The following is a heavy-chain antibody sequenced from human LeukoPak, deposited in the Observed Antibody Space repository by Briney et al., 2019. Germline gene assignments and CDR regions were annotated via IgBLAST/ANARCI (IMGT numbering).Heavy chain of an antibody. CDR1: GFTFSTYV. V-gene: IGHV3-33*01. Sequence: PGRSLRLSCAASGFTFSTYVIHWVRQAPGKGLEWVALIWHDGSNKYYGDSVKDRFTISRDNSKNTLYLQMDSLRDEDTAVYYCARDRGYTYGHHLDDWGQGTLVTVSS. CDR3: ARDRGYTYGHHLDD. J-gene: IGHJ4*02. D-gene: IGHD5-18*01. CDR2: IWHDGSNK.